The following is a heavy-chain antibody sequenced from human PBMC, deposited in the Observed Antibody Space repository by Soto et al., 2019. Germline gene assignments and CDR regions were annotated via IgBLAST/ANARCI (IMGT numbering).Heavy chain of an antibody. D-gene: IGHD6-19*01. CDR2: ISYDGFHK. V-gene: IGHV3-30-3*01. J-gene: IGHJ4*02. CDR3: ARGARAEISSGWSFWRVYSDY. CDR1: GFTFSSYV. Sequence: QVQLVESGGGVVQPGRSLRLSCAASGFTFSSYVLHWVRQAPGKGLEWVAVISYDGFHKYYADSVKGRFTISRDNSKNALYLQINSLRAGDTAVYYCARGARAEISSGWSFWRVYSDYWGQGTLVTVSS.